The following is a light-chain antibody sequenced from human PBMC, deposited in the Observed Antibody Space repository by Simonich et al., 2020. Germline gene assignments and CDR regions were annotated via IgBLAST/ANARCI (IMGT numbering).Light chain of an antibody. J-gene: IGLJ2*01. V-gene: IGLV2-14*03. CDR3: SSYTSSSHVV. CDR2: DVS. CDR1: NSDVGGYNY. Sequence: QSALTQPASVSGSPGQSITISCTGPNSDVGGYNYVSWYQQHPGKAPKLMIYDVSNLPSGVSNRFSGSKSGNTASLTISGLQAEDEADYYCSSYTSSSHVVFGGGTKLTVL.